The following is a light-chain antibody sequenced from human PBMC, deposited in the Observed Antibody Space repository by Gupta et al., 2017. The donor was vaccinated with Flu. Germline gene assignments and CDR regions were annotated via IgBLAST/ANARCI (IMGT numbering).Light chain of an antibody. V-gene: IGLV1-44*01. J-gene: IGLJ1*01. CDR2: DNG. CDR3: AVWDDSLKGLYV. Sequence: QSVLTQPPSASGTPGQRVTISCSGRNSNIGSNTVDWYQHLPGTAAKLRIYDNGQRPSGVPDRVSGSKSGTSASLAISGLQSEDEADYYCAVWDDSLKGLYVFGTGTKVTVL. CDR1: NSNIGSNT.